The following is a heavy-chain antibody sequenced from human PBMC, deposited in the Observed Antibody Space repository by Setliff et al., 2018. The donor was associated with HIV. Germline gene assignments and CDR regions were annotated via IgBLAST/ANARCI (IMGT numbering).Heavy chain of an antibody. CDR1: GGSINSTSYY. D-gene: IGHD1-1*01. V-gene: IGHV4-39*07. J-gene: IGHJ4*02. CDR2: INHRGST. CDR3: AQLGMVDDFDY. Sequence: SETLSLTCTVSGGSINSTSYYWGWIRQPPGNGLEWIGEINHRGSTNYNPSLKGRVTVSVDTSKNQFSLKLGSVTAADTAVYYCAQLGMVDDFDYWGQGTLVTVSS.